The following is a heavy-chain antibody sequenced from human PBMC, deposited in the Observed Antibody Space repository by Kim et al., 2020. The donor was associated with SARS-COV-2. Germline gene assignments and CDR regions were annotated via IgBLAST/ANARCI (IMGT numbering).Heavy chain of an antibody. V-gene: IGHV3-21*01. D-gene: IGHD6-13*01. Sequence: GGSLRLSCAASGFTFSSYSMNWVRQAPGKGLEWVSSISSSSSYIYYADSVKGRFTISRDNAKNSLYLQMNSLRAEETAVYYCARGELVAAAAAHAEYFQHWGQGTLVTVSS. CDR2: ISSSSSYI. CDR1: GFTFSSYS. CDR3: ARGELVAAAAAHAEYFQH. J-gene: IGHJ1*01.